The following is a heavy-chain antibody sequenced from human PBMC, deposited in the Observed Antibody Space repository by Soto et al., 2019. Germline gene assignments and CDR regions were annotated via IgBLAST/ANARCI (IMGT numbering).Heavy chain of an antibody. V-gene: IGHV3-7*01. J-gene: IGHJ4*02. CDR3: ARGPYYYESSAYPFDY. CDR1: GFTFSSYW. CDR2: IKQDGSEK. Sequence: LRLSCAASGFTFSSYWMSWVRQAPGKGLEWVANIKQDGSEKYYVDSVKGRFTISRDNAKNSLYLQMNSLRAEDTAVYYCARGPYYYESSAYPFDYWGQGTLVTVCS. D-gene: IGHD3-22*01.